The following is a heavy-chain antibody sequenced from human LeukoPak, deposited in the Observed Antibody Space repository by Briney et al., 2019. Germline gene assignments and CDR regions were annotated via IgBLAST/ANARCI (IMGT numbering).Heavy chain of an antibody. D-gene: IGHD1-1*01. Sequence: SETPSLTCTVSGGSISSGGYYWSWIRQPPGKGLEWIGYIYYSGSTYYNPSLKSRVTISVDTSKNQFSLKLSSVTAADTAVYYCARGRRYSLKTFDYWGQGTLVTVSS. J-gene: IGHJ4*02. CDR3: ARGRRYSLKTFDY. CDR2: IYYSGST. CDR1: GGSISSGGYY. V-gene: IGHV4-30-4*08.